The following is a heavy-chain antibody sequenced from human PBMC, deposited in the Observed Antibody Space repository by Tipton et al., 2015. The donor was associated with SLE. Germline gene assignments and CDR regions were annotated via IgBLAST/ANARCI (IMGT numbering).Heavy chain of an antibody. Sequence: TLSLTCAVYGGSISSSSSYYWAWIRQPPGKGVEWIGEIYHRGSTNYNPSLKSRVTISLDTSKNQFSLKLKSVTAADTAVYYCARRGDFHFDYWGQGTLVTVSS. CDR1: GGSISSSSSYY. D-gene: IGHD2-21*02. CDR2: IYHRGST. V-gene: IGHV4-39*07. J-gene: IGHJ4*02. CDR3: ARRGDFHFDY.